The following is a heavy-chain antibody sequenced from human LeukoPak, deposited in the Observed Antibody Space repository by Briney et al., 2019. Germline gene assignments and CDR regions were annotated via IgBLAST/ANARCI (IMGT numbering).Heavy chain of an antibody. CDR1: GGSISSHY. CDR3: ARGGVTPVLGRFDP. CDR2: IYYSGST. Sequence: SETLSLTCTVSGGSISSHYWSWIRQPPGKGLEWIGYIYYSGSTNYNPSLKSRVTISVDTSKNQFSLKLSSVTAADTAVYYCARGGVTPVLGRFDPWGQGTLVTVSS. D-gene: IGHD4-11*01. V-gene: IGHV4-59*11. J-gene: IGHJ5*02.